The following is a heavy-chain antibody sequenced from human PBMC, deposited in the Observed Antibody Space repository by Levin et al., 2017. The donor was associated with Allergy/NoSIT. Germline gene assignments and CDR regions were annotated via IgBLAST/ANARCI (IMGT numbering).Heavy chain of an antibody. J-gene: IGHJ4*02. Sequence: GESLKISCAASGFTVSSDYMTWVRQAPGKGLEWVSVIYSGGITYYADSVKGRFTISRDNSKNTLYLQMNSLRAEDTAVYYCAREHYGGGYWGQGTLVTVSS. V-gene: IGHV3-66*01. CDR3: AREHYGGGY. D-gene: IGHD4-23*01. CDR2: IYSGGIT. CDR1: GFTVSSDY.